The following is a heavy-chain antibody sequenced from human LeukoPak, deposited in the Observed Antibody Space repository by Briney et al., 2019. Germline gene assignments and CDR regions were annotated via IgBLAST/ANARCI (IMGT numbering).Heavy chain of an antibody. CDR3: ARDRATVTSDY. V-gene: IGHV3-21*01. J-gene: IGHJ4*02. CDR2: ISSSSSYI. D-gene: IGHD4-17*01. CDR1: GFKVSSNY. Sequence: GGSLRLSCAASGFKVSSNYMNWVRQAPGKGLEWVSSISSSSSYIYYADSVKGRFTISRDNAKNSLYLQMNSLRAEDTAVYYCARDRATVTSDYWGQGTLVTVSS.